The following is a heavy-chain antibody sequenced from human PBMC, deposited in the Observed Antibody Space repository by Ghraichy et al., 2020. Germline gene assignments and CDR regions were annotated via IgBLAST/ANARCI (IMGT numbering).Heavy chain of an antibody. D-gene: IGHD6-13*01. CDR2: INYSGST. CDR1: GGSFSGYS. CDR3: SRGVRAAGSFDP. Sequence: SETLSLTCAVYGGSFSGYSWNWIRQPPGKGLEWIGEINYSGSTKYNPSPKSRGTITAATSKNQFPLKLNSVPTADTAVFLYSRGVRAAGSFDPWGQGTPVTVSS. V-gene: IGHV4-34*01. J-gene: IGHJ5*02.